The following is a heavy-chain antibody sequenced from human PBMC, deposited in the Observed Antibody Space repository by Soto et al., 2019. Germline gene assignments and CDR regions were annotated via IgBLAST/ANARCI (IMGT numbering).Heavy chain of an antibody. Sequence: GGSLRLSCAASGFTFSSYAMSWVRQAPGKGLEWVSAISGSGGSTYYADSVKGRFTISRDNSKNTLYLQMNSLRAEDTAVYYCAKGGGRYSSGWNFDYWGQGTLVTVSS. CDR2: ISGSGGST. D-gene: IGHD6-19*01. CDR3: AKGGGRYSSGWNFDY. V-gene: IGHV3-23*01. CDR1: GFTFSSYA. J-gene: IGHJ4*02.